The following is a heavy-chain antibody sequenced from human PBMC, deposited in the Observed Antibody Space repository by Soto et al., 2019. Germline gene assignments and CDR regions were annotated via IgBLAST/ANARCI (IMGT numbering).Heavy chain of an antibody. CDR3: ARAGPATAIPYYFDY. J-gene: IGHJ4*02. Sequence: SETLSLTCTVSGGSISSGDYYWSWIRQPPGKGLEWIGYIYYSGSTYYNPSLKSRVTISVDTSKNQFSLKLSSVTAADTAVYYCARAGPATAIPYYFDYWGQGTLVTVSS. CDR1: GGSISSGDYY. V-gene: IGHV4-30-4*01. CDR2: IYYSGST. D-gene: IGHD2-21*02.